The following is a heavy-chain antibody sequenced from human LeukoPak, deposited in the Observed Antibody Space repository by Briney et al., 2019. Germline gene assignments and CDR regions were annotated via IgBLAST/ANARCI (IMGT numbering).Heavy chain of an antibody. J-gene: IGHJ4*02. CDR3: ARDSYDILKGRPTAYFDS. V-gene: IGHV4-31*03. CDR1: GGSISSGGYY. D-gene: IGHD3-9*01. CDR2: IYYSGST. Sequence: SETLSLTCTVSGGSISSGGYYWSWIRQHPGKGLEWIGYIYYSGSTYYNPSLKSRVTIAVDTSKNQFSLKLSSVTAADTAVYYCARDSYDILKGRPTAYFDSWGQGTLVTVSS.